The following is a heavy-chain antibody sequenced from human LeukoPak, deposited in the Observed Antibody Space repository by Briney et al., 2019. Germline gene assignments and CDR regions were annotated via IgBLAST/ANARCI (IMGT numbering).Heavy chain of an antibody. Sequence: GRSLRLSCAASGFTFSSYGMHWVRQAPGKGLERVAVISYDGSNKYYADSVKGRFTISRDNSKNTLYLQMNSLRAEDTAVYYCATSTSSSWSRGYYYYGMDVWGQGTTVTVSS. D-gene: IGHD6-13*01. CDR3: ATSTSSSWSRGYYYYGMDV. CDR2: ISYDGSNK. J-gene: IGHJ6*02. V-gene: IGHV3-30*03. CDR1: GFTFSSYG.